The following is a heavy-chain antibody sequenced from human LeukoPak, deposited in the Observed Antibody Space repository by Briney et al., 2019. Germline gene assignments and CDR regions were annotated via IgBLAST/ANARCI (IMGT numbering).Heavy chain of an antibody. V-gene: IGHV3-30*02. CDR1: GFTVSSNY. Sequence: GGSLRLSCAASGFTVSSNYMSWVRQAPGKGLEWVAFIRYDGSNKYYADSVKGRFTISRDNSKNTLYLQMNSLRAEDTAVYYCAKGCGGTSCQTHLDYWGQGTLVTVSS. CDR3: AKGCGGTSCQTHLDY. J-gene: IGHJ4*02. CDR2: IRYDGSNK. D-gene: IGHD2-2*01.